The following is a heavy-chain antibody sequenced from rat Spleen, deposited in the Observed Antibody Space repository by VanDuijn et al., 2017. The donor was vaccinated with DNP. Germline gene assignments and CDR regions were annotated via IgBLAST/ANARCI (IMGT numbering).Heavy chain of an antibody. J-gene: IGHJ2*01. CDR3: ARDRITSFDY. CDR2: VNTGGGIT. D-gene: IGHD1-10*01. Sequence: EVQLVESGGGLLQPGRSLKLSCAASGFTFSSYDMAWVRQAPSKGLEWVASVNTGGGITYYRDSVKGRFTISRDNAKDTLYLQMNSLRSEDTATYYCARDRITSFDYWGQGVMVTVSS. CDR1: GFTFSSYD. V-gene: IGHV5S13*01.